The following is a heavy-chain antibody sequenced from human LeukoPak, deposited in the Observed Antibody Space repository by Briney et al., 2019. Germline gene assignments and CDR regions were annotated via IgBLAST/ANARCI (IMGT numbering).Heavy chain of an antibody. J-gene: IGHJ4*02. CDR2: IYYSGST. D-gene: IGHD6-6*01. CDR3: ARRLEVIAAVDRFDY. V-gene: IGHV4-39*01. Sequence: SETLSLTCTVSGYSISSSYYWGWIRQPPGKGLEWIGSIYYSGSTYYNPSLKSRVTISVDTSKNQFSLKLSSVTAADTAVYYCARRLEVIAAVDRFDYWGQGTLVTVSS. CDR1: GYSISSSYY.